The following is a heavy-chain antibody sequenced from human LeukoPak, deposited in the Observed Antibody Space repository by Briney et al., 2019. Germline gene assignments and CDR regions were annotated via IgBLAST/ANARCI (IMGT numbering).Heavy chain of an antibody. CDR3: ARLGWAVAGRLEFEY. CDR1: GFTFSSYS. J-gene: IGHJ4*02. Sequence: GGSLRLSCAASGFTFSSYSMNWVRQAPGKGLEWVSSISSSSSYIYYADSVKGRFTISRDNAKNSLYLQMNSLRAEDTAVYYCARLGWAVAGRLEFEYWGQGTLVTASS. D-gene: IGHD6-19*01. V-gene: IGHV3-21*01. CDR2: ISSSSSYI.